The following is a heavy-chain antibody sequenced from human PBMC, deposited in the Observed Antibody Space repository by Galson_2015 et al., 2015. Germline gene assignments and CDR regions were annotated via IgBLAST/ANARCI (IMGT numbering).Heavy chain of an antibody. CDR2: IRSKAYGGTT. D-gene: IGHD3-10*01. CDR3: QMVRGVKPPGRPHYYYYGMDV. CDR1: GFTFGDYA. J-gene: IGHJ6*02. V-gene: IGHV3-49*03. Sequence: SLRLSCAASGFTFGDYAMSWFRQAPGKGLEWVGFIRSKAYGGTTEYAASVKGRFTISRDDSKSIAYLQMNSLKTEDTAVYYCQMVRGVKPPGRPHYYYYGMDVWGQGTTVTVSS.